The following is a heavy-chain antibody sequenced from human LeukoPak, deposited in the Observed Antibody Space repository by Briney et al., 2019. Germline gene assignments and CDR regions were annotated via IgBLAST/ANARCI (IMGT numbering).Heavy chain of an antibody. CDR3: AKPLPRYCRGSSCPPGDGYFYYATDV. CDR1: GFPFSSYA. V-gene: IGHV3-23*01. CDR2: ISGSGDTT. Sequence: PGGSLRLSCAASGFPFSSYAMTGVRHPPGKGLEWVSAISGSGDTTYYADSVMGRFNISRDNSKNTLYLQVNSLRAEDTALYYCAKPLPRYCRGSSCPPGDGYFYYATDVWGQGTTVSVSS. J-gene: IGHJ6*02. D-gene: IGHD2-2*01.